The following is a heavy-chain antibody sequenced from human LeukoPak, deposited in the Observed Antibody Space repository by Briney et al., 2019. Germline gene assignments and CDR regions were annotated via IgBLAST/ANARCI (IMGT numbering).Heavy chain of an antibody. CDR3: ARGIGYYDSSGYSFDY. J-gene: IGHJ4*02. D-gene: IGHD3-22*01. Sequence: SETLSLTCDVYGGSFSGYYWSWIRQPPGKGLEWIGEINHSGSTNYNPSLKSRVTISVDTSKNQFSLKLSSVTAADTAVYYCARGIGYYDSSGYSFDYWGQGTLVTVSS. CDR2: INHSGST. V-gene: IGHV4-34*01. CDR1: GGSFSGYY.